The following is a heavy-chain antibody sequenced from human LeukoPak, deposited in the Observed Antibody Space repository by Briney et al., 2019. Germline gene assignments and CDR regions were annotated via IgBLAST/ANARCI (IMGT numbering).Heavy chain of an antibody. V-gene: IGHV3-30*04. CDR2: ISYDGSNK. CDR1: GFTFSSYA. J-gene: IGHJ3*02. D-gene: IGHD3-22*01. Sequence: GGSLRLSCAASGFTFSSYAMHWVRQAPGKGLEWVAVISYDGSNKYYADSVKGRFTISRDNSKNTLYLQMNSLRAEDTAVYYCARGEGRPYDSSGYYYVSGAFDIWGQGTMVTVSS. CDR3: ARGEGRPYDSSGYYYVSGAFDI.